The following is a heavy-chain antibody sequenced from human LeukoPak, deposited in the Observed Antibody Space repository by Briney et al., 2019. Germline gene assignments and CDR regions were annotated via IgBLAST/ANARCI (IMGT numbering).Heavy chain of an antibody. J-gene: IGHJ3*02. V-gene: IGHV4-4*02. CDR3: ARGGFIAAAEAFDI. CDR1: GGSISSSNW. D-gene: IGHD6-13*01. Sequence: SGTLSLTCAVSGGSISSSNWWSWVRPPPGKGLEWIGEIYHSGSTNYNPSLKSRVTISVDTSKNQFSLKLSSVTAADTAVYYCARGGFIAAAEAFDIWGQGTMVTVSS. CDR2: IYHSGST.